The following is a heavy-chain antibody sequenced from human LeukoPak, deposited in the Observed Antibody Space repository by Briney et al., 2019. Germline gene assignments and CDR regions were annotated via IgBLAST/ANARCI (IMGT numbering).Heavy chain of an antibody. CDR3: ASDERSQCGNDACYGPYFDY. J-gene: IGHJ4*02. D-gene: IGHD2-2*01. Sequence: GGSLRLSCLYTLLSLLSSIMREVRQTPGKGLEWISYIRGSSTTIYYADSVKGRFTISRDNARNSLYLQMNDLRAEDTGVYFCASDERSQCGNDACYGPYFDYWGQGSLVTVSS. V-gene: IGHV3-48*01. CDR1: LLSLLSSI. CDR2: IRGSSTTI.